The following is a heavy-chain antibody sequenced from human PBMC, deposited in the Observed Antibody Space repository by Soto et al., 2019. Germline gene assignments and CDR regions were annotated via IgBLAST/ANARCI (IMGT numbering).Heavy chain of an antibody. CDR2: IYYSGST. V-gene: IGHV4-61*01. J-gene: IGHJ5*02. CDR3: SRDRIDAIFGVWGNNWFDP. Sequence: SLTCTVSGGSVSSGSYYWSWIRQPPGKGLEWIGYIYYSGSTNYNPSLKSRVTISVDTSKNQFSLKLSSVTAADTAVYYCSRDRIDAIFGVWGNNWFDPWGQGTLVTVSS. D-gene: IGHD3-3*01. CDR1: GGSVSSGSYY.